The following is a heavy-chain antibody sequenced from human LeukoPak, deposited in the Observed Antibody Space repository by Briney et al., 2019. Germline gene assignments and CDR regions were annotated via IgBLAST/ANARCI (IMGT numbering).Heavy chain of an antibody. D-gene: IGHD3-22*01. J-gene: IGHJ4*02. CDR1: GFTFSSYA. CDR2: ICGSGGST. CDR3: AKDRVSYSS. Sequence: GGSLGLSCAASGFTFSSYAISWVRQAPGKGLEWVSAICGSGGSTYYADSVKGRFTISRDNSKNTLYLQMNSLRAEDTAVYYCAKDRVSYSSWGQGALVTVSS. V-gene: IGHV3-23*01.